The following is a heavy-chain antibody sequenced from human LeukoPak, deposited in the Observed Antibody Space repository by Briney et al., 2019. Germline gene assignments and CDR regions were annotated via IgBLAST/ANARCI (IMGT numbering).Heavy chain of an antibody. Sequence: GGSLRLSCAASGFTFSSYAMSWVRQAPGKGLEGVSAISGSGGSTYYADSVKGRFTISRDNSKNTLYLQMNSLRAEDTAVYYCAKDSPGGQWLVFYYYYGMDVWGQGTTVTVSS. CDR3: AKDSPGGQWLVFYYYYGMDV. CDR1: GFTFSSYA. J-gene: IGHJ6*02. V-gene: IGHV3-23*01. CDR2: ISGSGGST. D-gene: IGHD6-19*01.